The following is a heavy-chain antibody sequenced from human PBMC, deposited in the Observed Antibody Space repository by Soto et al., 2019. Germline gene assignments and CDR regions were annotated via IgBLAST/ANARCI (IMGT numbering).Heavy chain of an antibody. CDR2: IIPIFGTA. V-gene: IGHV1-69*13. CDR3: ARASILTCPRALNWFDP. D-gene: IGHD3-9*01. Sequence: SVKVSCKASGGTFSSYAISWVRQAPGQGLEWMGGIIPIFGTANYAQKFQGRVTITADESTSTAYMELSSLRSEDTAVYYCARASILTCPRALNWFDPWGQGTLVTVSS. J-gene: IGHJ5*02. CDR1: GGTFSSYA.